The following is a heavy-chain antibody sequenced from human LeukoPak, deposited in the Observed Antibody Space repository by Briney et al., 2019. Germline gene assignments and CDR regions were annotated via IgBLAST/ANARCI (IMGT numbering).Heavy chain of an antibody. D-gene: IGHD3-10*01. Sequence: GESLEISCKGSGYSFTSYWIGWVRQMPGKGLEWMGIIYPGDSDTRYSPSFQGQVTISADKSISTAYLQWSSLKASDTAMYYCARGTALYYYGSGRQNWFDPWGQGTLVTVSS. CDR2: IYPGDSDT. CDR3: ARGTALYYYGSGRQNWFDP. V-gene: IGHV5-51*01. CDR1: GYSFTSYW. J-gene: IGHJ5*02.